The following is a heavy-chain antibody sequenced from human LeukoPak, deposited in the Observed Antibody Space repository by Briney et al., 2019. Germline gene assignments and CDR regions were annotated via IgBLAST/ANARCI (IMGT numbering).Heavy chain of an antibody. J-gene: IGHJ4*02. D-gene: IGHD3-9*01. CDR2: IGPNGAST. CDR3: VKDLTGTWSFDY. V-gene: IGHV3-64D*06. CDR1: GFTFSNHF. Sequence: GESLRLSCSTSGFTFSNHFMHWVRQAPGKGLEYVSSIGPNGASTLYADSVKGRFTISRDNSKNALYLQLTSLRLEDTALYYCVKDLTGTWSFDYWGRGTLVTVSS.